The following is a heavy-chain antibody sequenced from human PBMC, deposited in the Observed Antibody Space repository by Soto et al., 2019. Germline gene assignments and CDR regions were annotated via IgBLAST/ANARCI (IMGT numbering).Heavy chain of an antibody. CDR2: IYPDDSDT. D-gene: IGHD2-2*01. Sequence: GESLKISCKGSGYTFTNFWIGWVRQMPGKGLEWMGIIYPDDSDTRYSPSFQGQVTISADKSINTAYLQWSSLKASDTAMYYCAKSRTRLYYYGMDVWGQGTTVTVSS. CDR3: AKSRTRLYYYGMDV. CDR1: GYTFTNFW. J-gene: IGHJ6*02. V-gene: IGHV5-51*01.